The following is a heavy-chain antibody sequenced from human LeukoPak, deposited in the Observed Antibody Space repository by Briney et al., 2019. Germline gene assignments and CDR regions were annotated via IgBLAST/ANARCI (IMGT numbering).Heavy chain of an antibody. CDR1: GFTFNKYN. J-gene: IGHJ4*02. Sequence: GGSLRLSCAASGFTFNKYNMNWVRQAPGKGLEWVSSISSSSSYIYYADSVKGRFTISRDNAKNSLYLQMNSLRAEDTAVYYCARDRGGFFDYWGQGTLVTVSS. CDR2: ISSSSSYI. D-gene: IGHD3-16*01. V-gene: IGHV3-21*01. CDR3: ARDRGGFFDY.